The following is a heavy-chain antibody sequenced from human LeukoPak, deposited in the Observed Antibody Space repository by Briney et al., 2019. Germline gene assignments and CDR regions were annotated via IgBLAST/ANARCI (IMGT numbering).Heavy chain of an antibody. CDR3: AKARSTYCSGGGCYSCGLDS. CDR1: GFTFSSYA. CDR2: ISSNGGST. V-gene: IGHV3-64*04. J-gene: IGHJ4*02. Sequence: GGSLRLSCSASGFTFSSYAMHWVRQAPGKGLEYVSAISSNGGSTYYTDSVKGRFTISRDNSKNTMYLQMNSLRADDTAVYYCAKARSTYCSGGGCYSCGLDSWGQGTLVTVSS. D-gene: IGHD2-15*01.